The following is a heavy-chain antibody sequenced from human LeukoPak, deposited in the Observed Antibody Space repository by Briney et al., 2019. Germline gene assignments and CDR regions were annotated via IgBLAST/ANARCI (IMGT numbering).Heavy chain of an antibody. CDR2: MNPNSGNT. D-gene: IGHD3-10*01. Sequence: GASVKVPCKASGYTFTSYDINWVRQATGQGLEWMGWMNPNSGNTGYAQKFQGRVTMTRNTSISTAYMELSSLRSEDTAVYYCARVPTKRITMVRGVNNAYFDYWGQGTLVTVSS. CDR3: ARVPTKRITMVRGVNNAYFDY. CDR1: GYTFTSYD. J-gene: IGHJ4*02. V-gene: IGHV1-8*01.